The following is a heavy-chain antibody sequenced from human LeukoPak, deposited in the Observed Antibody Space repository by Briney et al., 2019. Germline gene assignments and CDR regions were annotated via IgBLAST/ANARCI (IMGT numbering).Heavy chain of an antibody. CDR1: GGSISSYY. J-gene: IGHJ4*02. D-gene: IGHD3-10*01. Sequence: SETLSLTCTVSGGSISSYYWSWIRQPAGKGLEWIGRIYTSGSTNYNPSLKSRVTMSVDTSKNQFSLKLSSVTAADTAVYYCARGEEDYGSGSYYIYWGQGTLVTVSS. V-gene: IGHV4-4*07. CDR2: IYTSGST. CDR3: ARGEEDYGSGSYYIY.